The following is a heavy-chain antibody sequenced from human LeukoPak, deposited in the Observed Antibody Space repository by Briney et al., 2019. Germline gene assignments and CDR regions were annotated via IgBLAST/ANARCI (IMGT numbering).Heavy chain of an antibody. CDR2: ISPGDSDT. CDR1: GYSFTSYW. D-gene: IGHD6-19*01. CDR3: ARLRSGWDFDY. Sequence: GASLKISCKGSGYSFTSYWIGWVRQMPGKGLEWMGIISPGDSDTRYSPSFQGQVSISADKSISTAYLQWSSVKASDTAMYYCARLRSGWDFDYWGQGSLVTVSS. J-gene: IGHJ4*02. V-gene: IGHV5-51*01.